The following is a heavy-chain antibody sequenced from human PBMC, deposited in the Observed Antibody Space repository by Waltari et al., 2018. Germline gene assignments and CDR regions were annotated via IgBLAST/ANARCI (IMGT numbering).Heavy chain of an antibody. J-gene: IGHJ5*02. CDR2: VDPEDGET. V-gene: IGHV1-69-2*01. Sequence: EVQLVQSGAEVKKPGATVKISCKVSGYTFTDYYMHWVQQAPGKGLEWMGLVDPEDGETIYAEKFQGRVTITADTSTDTAYMELSSLRSEDTAVYYCATARERCSSTSCYRGWFDPWGQGTLVTVSS. CDR3: ATARERCSSTSCYRGWFDP. CDR1: GYTFTDYY. D-gene: IGHD2-2*01.